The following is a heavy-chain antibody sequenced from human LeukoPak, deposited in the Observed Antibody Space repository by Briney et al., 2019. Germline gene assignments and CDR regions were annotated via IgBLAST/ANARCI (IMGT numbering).Heavy chain of an antibody. Sequence: SETLSLTCTVSGGSISSSSYYWGWIRQPPGKGLEWIGSIYYSGSTYYNPSLKSRVTISVDTSKNQFSLKLSSVTAADTAVYYCARDEIMITFGGVIVPLSVFHWGQGTLVTVSS. CDR2: IYYSGST. D-gene: IGHD3-16*02. CDR3: ARDEIMITFGGVIVPLSVFH. J-gene: IGHJ4*02. V-gene: IGHV4-39*07. CDR1: GGSISSSSYY.